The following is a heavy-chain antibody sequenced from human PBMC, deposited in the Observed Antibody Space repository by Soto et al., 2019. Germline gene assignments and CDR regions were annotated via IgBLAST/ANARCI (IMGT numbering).Heavy chain of an antibody. CDR3: AKDHVMVVAGSTFDY. J-gene: IGHJ4*01. CDR2: IYHGGTT. V-gene: IGHV4-38-2*02. Sequence: SETLSLTCTVSGYSISSGSYWGWIRQPPGKGPEWIASIYHGGTTFYNPSLKSRVTVSVDKSNNQFSLKLRSVTAADTAVYYCAKDHVMVVAGSTFDYWGHGTLVTVSS. D-gene: IGHD6-19*01. CDR1: GYSISSGSY.